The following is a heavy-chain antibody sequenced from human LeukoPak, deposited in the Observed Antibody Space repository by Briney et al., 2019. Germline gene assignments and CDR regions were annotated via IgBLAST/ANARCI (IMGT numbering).Heavy chain of an antibody. CDR3: ATVGPVAVNYYYYGMDV. V-gene: IGHV1-24*01. CDR1: GCTLTELS. D-gene: IGHD6-19*01. J-gene: IGHJ6*02. CDR2: FDPEDGET. Sequence: ASVKVSCKVSGCTLTELSMHWVRQAPGKGLEWMGGFDPEDGETIYAQKFQGRVTMTEDTSTDTAYMELSSLRSEDTAVYYCATVGPVAVNYYYYGMDVWGQGTTVTVSS.